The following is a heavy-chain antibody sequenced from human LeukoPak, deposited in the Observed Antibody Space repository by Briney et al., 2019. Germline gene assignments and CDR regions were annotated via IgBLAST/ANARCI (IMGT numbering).Heavy chain of an antibody. D-gene: IGHD6-13*01. CDR2: IYYTGST. Sequence: SETLSLTCTVSGGSLSNYYWNWIRQPPGKGLEWIGYIYYTGSTNYNPSLESRVTMSVDTSKNQFSLNLRSVTPEDTAVYYCARNLIPEQLVVNFLGQGTLVTVSS. CDR3: ARNLIPEQLVVNF. V-gene: IGHV4-59*01. CDR1: GGSLSNYY. J-gene: IGHJ4*02.